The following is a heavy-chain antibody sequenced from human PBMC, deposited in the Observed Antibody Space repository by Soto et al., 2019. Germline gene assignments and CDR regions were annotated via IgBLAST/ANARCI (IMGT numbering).Heavy chain of an antibody. V-gene: IGHV3-23*01. CDR2: ISGSGGST. D-gene: IGHD3-22*01. J-gene: IGHJ4*02. Sequence: PGGSLRLSCAASGFTFSSYAMSWVRQAPGKGLEWVSAISGSGGSTYYADSVKGRFTISRDNSKNTLYLQMNRLRDEDTAVYYCASCYSSGYYNPIEYCGQGALVTVSS. CDR3: ASCYSSGYYNPIEY. CDR1: GFTFSSYA.